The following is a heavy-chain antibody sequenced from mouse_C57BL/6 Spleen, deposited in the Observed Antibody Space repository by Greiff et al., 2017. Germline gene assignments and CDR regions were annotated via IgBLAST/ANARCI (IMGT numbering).Heavy chain of an antibody. CDR2: ITPSTGGT. CDR3: AKYGYGSSYEFAY. D-gene: IGHD1-1*01. J-gene: IGHJ3*01. CDR1: GYSFTGYY. V-gene: IGHV1-42*01. Sequence: EVQLQQSGPELVKPGASVKISCKASGYSFTGYYMNWVKQSPEKSLEWIGEITPSTGGTTYNQKFKAKATLTVDKSSSTAYMQLKSLTSEDSAVYYCAKYGYGSSYEFAYWGQGTLVTVSA.